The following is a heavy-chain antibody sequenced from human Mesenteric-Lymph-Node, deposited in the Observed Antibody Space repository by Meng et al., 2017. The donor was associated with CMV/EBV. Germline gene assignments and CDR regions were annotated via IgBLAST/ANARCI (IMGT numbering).Heavy chain of an antibody. V-gene: IGHV3-21*01. Sequence: GESLKISCAASGFTFSIYSMNWVRQAPGKGLEWVSSISGRTSFIYYADSVKGRFTISRDNAKNSLYLQMNSLRAEDTAVYYCARGEIVEAADVFLDYWGQGTLVTVSS. CDR1: GFTFSIYS. CDR3: ARGEIVEAADVFLDY. CDR2: ISGRTSFI. D-gene: IGHD2-2*01. J-gene: IGHJ4*02.